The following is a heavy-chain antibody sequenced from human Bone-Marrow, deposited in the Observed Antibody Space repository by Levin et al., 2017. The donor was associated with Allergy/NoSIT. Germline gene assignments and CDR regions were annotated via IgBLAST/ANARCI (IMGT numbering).Heavy chain of an antibody. J-gene: IGHJ4*02. V-gene: IGHV3-15*01. CDR1: GFTVSDAW. CDR2: IKGKSDGETT. D-gene: IGHD3-22*01. CDR3: TTTMIHNY. Sequence: GGSLRLSCIASGFTVSDAWVSWVRQAPGEGLEWVGRIKGKSDGETTEYAAPVEGRFSISRDDSRNTVFLQMNSLKIEDSAVYYCTTTMIHNYWGQGTLVTVSS.